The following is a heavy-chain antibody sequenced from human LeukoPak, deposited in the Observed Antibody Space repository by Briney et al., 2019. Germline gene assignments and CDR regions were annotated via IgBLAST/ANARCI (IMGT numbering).Heavy chain of an antibody. V-gene: IGHV4-34*01. D-gene: IGHD3-10*01. J-gene: IGHJ5*01. CDR2: IDHSGRT. CDR3: ARAERRINLARGVFGSHFDS. Sequence: SETLSLTCAVSGGSFSLPFWSWIRQTPGRGLEWIGEIDHSGRTDYNPSLEGRVTMSVDTSKNQFSLRLTSVTAADTAVYFCARAERRINLARGVFGSHFDSWGQGTLVSVSS. CDR1: GGSFSLPF.